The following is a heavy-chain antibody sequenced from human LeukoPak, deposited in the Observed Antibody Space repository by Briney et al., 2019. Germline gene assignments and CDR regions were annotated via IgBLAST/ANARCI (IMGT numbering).Heavy chain of an antibody. Sequence: GGSLRLSCAASGFTFSSYGMHWVRQAPGKGLEWVAVISYDGSNKYYADSVKGRFTISRDNSKDTLYLQMNSPRAEDTAVYYCAKDLDEYYYYGMDVWGQGTTVTVSS. V-gene: IGHV3-30*18. J-gene: IGHJ6*02. CDR2: ISYDGSNK. CDR1: GFTFSSYG. CDR3: AKDLDEYYYYGMDV.